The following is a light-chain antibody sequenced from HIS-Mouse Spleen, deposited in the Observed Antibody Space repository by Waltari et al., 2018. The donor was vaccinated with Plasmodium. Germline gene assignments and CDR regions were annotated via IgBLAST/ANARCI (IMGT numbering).Light chain of an antibody. V-gene: IGLV3-1*01. CDR1: KLGHKF. CDR3: QAWDSSTVV. CDR2: QDS. Sequence: SYELTHPPAVPGSPGPTASSNCPRHKLGHKFSCLYQHQPDQSPVLVIYQDSKRPSGHPGRFSGSNSGNTAPLTISGTQAMDEAYYCCQAWDSSTVVFGGGTKLTVL. J-gene: IGLJ2*01.